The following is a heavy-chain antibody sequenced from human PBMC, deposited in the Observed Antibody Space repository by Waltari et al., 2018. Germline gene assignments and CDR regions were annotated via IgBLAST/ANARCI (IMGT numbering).Heavy chain of an antibody. V-gene: IGHV3-48*01. CDR2: ISNTRSPI. D-gene: IGHD1-26*01. CDR3: VGIVNVEFDAFDL. CDR1: GVNCVVHS. Sequence: ETQLVESGGGLVQPGGSLRLSGAASGVNCVVHSMNWVRQAPGRGREWVSYISNTRSPIYYADSVKGRFTISRDNAKNSLYLQMNDLRAEDTAMYYCVGIVNVEFDAFDLWGQGTMVTVSS. J-gene: IGHJ3*01.